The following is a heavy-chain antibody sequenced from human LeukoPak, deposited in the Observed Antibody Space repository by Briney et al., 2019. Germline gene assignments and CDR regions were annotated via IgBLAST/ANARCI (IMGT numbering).Heavy chain of an antibody. Sequence: SGTLSLTCAVSGGSMSSTKWWSWVRQPPGKGLEWIGEIYHSGSTNYNPSLKSRITISVDKSKNQVSLNLTSVTAADTAVYYCASGRDLLTYFQHWGQGTLVTVSS. CDR2: IYHSGST. V-gene: IGHV4-4*02. D-gene: IGHD1-26*01. CDR1: GGSMSSTKW. CDR3: ASGRDLLTYFQH. J-gene: IGHJ1*01.